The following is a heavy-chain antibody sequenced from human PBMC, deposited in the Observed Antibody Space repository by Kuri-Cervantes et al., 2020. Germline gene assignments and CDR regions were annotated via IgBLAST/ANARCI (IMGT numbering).Heavy chain of an antibody. J-gene: IGHJ4*02. Sequence: SVKVSCKASGGTFSSYAISWVRQAPGQGLEWMGGIIPIFGTANYAQKFQGRVTITADESTSTAYMELSSRRSEDTAVYYCARDHGSGGSSDYWGQGTLVTVSS. D-gene: IGHD2-15*01. CDR1: GGTFSSYA. V-gene: IGHV1-69*13. CDR3: ARDHGSGGSSDY. CDR2: IIPIFGTA.